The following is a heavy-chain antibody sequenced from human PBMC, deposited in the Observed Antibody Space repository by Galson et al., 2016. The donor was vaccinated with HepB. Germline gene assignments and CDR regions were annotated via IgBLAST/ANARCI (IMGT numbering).Heavy chain of an antibody. D-gene: IGHD4-17*01. CDR3: TRGTTVTLTPYYFDS. CDR2: ISWNSDDI. Sequence: SLRLSCAASGFTFGDYAMHWVRQSPARGLEWVSGISWNSDDIAYAESVKGRFTISRDNSQNPLYLQMNGLRADDTAFYYCTRGTTVTLTPYYFDSWGQGSLVTVSS. V-gene: IGHV3-9*01. CDR1: GFTFGDYA. J-gene: IGHJ4*02.